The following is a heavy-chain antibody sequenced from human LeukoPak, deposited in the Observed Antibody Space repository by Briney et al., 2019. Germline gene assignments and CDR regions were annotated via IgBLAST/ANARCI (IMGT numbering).Heavy chain of an antibody. CDR3: AKEGMIRGVIDY. J-gene: IGHJ4*02. D-gene: IGHD3-10*01. CDR2: IHTSGST. V-gene: IGHV4-4*07. CDR1: GASISTYY. Sequence: PSETLSLTCTVSGASISTYYWSWIRQPAGKGLEWIGHIHTSGSTNYKPSLKSRVTMSVDTSKNQFSLKLNSVTAADTAVYYCAKEGMIRGVIDYWGQGALVAVSS.